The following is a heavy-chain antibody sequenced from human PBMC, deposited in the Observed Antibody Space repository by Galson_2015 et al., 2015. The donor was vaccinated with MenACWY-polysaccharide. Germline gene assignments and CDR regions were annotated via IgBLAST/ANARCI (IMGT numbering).Heavy chain of an antibody. J-gene: IGHJ5*02. V-gene: IGHV4-31*03. Sequence: TLSLTCTVSGDSITSGGYFWSWIRQHPGKGLEWIASISYDGGTYYNPSLQSRVTISADTTNNQFSLKLSSVTAADTAVYYCARGGRAVSNRNWFDPWGQGTLVTVSS. CDR3: ARGGRAVSNRNWFDP. CDR2: ISYDGGT. CDR1: GDSITSGGYF. D-gene: IGHD3-16*01.